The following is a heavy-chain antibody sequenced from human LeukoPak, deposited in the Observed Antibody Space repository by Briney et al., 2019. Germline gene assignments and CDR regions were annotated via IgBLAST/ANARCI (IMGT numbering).Heavy chain of an antibody. CDR2: TYTSGST. J-gene: IGHJ4*02. Sequence: PSETLSLTCTVSGGSISSGSYYWSWVRQPAGKGLEWIGRTYTSGSTNYNPSLKSRVTISIDTSKNQFSLKLSSVTAADTAVYYCARGLWTIDYWGQGTLGTVSS. V-gene: IGHV4-61*02. CDR1: GGSISSGSYY. CDR3: ARGLWTIDY. D-gene: IGHD5-18*01.